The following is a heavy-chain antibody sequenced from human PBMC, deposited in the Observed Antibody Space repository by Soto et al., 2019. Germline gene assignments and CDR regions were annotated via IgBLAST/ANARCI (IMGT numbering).Heavy chain of an antibody. Sequence: PSETLSLTCAVYGGSFSGYYWSWIRQPPGKGLEWIGEINHSGSTNYNPSLKSRVTISVDTSKNQFSLKLSSVTAADTAVYYCARATGPLGYWGQGTLVTVSS. CDR2: INHSGST. CDR3: ARATGPLGY. D-gene: IGHD4-17*01. CDR1: GGSFSGYY. J-gene: IGHJ4*02. V-gene: IGHV4-34*01.